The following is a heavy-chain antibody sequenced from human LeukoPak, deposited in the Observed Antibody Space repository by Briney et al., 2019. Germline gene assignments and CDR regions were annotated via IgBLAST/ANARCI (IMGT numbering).Heavy chain of an antibody. J-gene: IGHJ3*02. Sequence: ASVKVSCKASGYNFASFDINWVRQAPGQGLEWMGWISTYNGNTNYAQKVQGRVTMTTDTSTSTAYMELRSLRSDDTAIYFCAISYNYPTSEYAGNAAFDIWGQGTLVTVS. V-gene: IGHV1-18*01. CDR3: AISYNYPTSEYAGNAAFDI. CDR1: GYNFASFD. D-gene: IGHD3-22*01. CDR2: ISTYNGNT.